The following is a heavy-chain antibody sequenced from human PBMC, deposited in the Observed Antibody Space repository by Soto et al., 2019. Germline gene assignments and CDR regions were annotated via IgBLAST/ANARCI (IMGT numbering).Heavy chain of an antibody. Sequence: GGSLRLSCAASGFTFSSYARHWVRQAPGKGLEWVAVISYDGSNKYYAGSVKGRFTISRDNSKNTLYLQMNSLRAEDTAVYYCARDYFRLLLYYYYGMDVWGQGTTVTVSS. J-gene: IGHJ6*02. D-gene: IGHD2-15*01. CDR3: ARDYFRLLLYYYYGMDV. CDR2: ISYDGSNK. CDR1: GFTFSSYA. V-gene: IGHV3-30-3*01.